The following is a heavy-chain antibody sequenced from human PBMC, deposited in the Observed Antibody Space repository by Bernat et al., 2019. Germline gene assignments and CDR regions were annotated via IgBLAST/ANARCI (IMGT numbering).Heavy chain of an antibody. D-gene: IGHD3-16*02. Sequence: QLQPQESGPGLVKPSETLSLTCTVSGGSISSSSYYWGWIRQPPGKGLEWIGSIYYSGSTYYNPSLKSRVTISVDTSKNQFSLKLSSVTAADTAVYYCARPQGDYVWGSYRPDNWFDPWGQGTLVTVSS. J-gene: IGHJ5*02. V-gene: IGHV4-39*01. CDR2: IYYSGST. CDR1: GGSISSSSYY. CDR3: ARPQGDYVWGSYRPDNWFDP.